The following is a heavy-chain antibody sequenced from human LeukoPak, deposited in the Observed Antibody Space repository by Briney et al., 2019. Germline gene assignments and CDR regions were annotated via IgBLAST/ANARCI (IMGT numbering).Heavy chain of an antibody. Sequence: RLGESLKISCRCSGYSFTTYWLGWVRQMPGKGLEWMGIIFPGDSDTRYSPSFQGQVTMSADKSIRTAYLQWSSLKASDTAIYYCATPAVSGTKGAYDFWGQGTRVTVSS. CDR2: IFPGDSDT. D-gene: IGHD6-19*01. V-gene: IGHV5-51*01. CDR1: GYSFTTYW. J-gene: IGHJ3*01. CDR3: ATPAVSGTKGAYDF.